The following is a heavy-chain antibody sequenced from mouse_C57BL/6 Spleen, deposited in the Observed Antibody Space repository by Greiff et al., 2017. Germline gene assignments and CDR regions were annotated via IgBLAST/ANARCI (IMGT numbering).Heavy chain of an antibody. J-gene: IGHJ3*01. CDR2: INPGSGGT. CDR3: AREGTGTAAY. D-gene: IGHD4-1*01. Sequence: QVHVKQSGAELVRPGTSVKVSCKASGYAFTNYLIAWVKQRPGQGLEWIGVINPGSGGTNYNEKFKGKATLTADKASSTAYMQLSSLTSEDSAVYFCAREGTGTAAYWGQGTLVTVSA. V-gene: IGHV1-54*01. CDR1: GYAFTNYL.